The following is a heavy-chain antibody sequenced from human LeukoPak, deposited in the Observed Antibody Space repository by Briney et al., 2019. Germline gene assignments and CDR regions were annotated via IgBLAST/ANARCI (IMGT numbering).Heavy chain of an antibody. V-gene: IGHV4-61*02. CDR2: IYTSGST. CDR3: ARSSSSWYGWFDP. J-gene: IGHJ5*02. CDR1: GGSVSSTSYY. Sequence: PSETLSLTCTVSGGSVSSTSYYWGWIRQPAGKGLEWIGRIYTSGSTNYNPSLKSRVTISVDTSKNQFSLKLSSVTAADTAVYYCARSSSSWYGWFDPWGQGTLVTVSS. D-gene: IGHD6-13*01.